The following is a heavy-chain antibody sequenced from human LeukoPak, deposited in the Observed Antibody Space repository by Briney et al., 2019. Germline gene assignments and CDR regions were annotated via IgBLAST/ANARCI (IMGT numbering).Heavy chain of an antibody. CDR2: IWYDGSNK. CDR1: GFSFSSYG. CDR3: ARDRFGSYYEGHWFDP. D-gene: IGHD1-26*01. V-gene: IGHV3-33*01. Sequence: GGSLRLSCAASGFSFSSYGMHWVRQAPGKGLEWVAVIWYDGSNKYYADSVKGRFTISRDNSKNTLYLQMNSLRAEDTAVYYCARDRFGSYYEGHWFDPWGQGTLVTVSS. J-gene: IGHJ5*02.